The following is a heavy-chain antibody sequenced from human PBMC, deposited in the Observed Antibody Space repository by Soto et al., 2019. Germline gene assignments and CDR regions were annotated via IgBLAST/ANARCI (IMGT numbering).Heavy chain of an antibody. CDR3: ARDRGYYDVWSGDPRNFDY. CDR2: ISAYNGNT. CDR1: GSTFTIYG. J-gene: IGHJ4*02. V-gene: IGHV1-18*01. D-gene: IGHD3-3*01. Sequence: ASVKVSCKASGSTFTIYGISWVRQAPGQGLEWMGWISAYNGNTNYAQKLQGRGTMTTDTSTRTAYMELRSLRSDYTAGYYCARDRGYYDVWSGDPRNFDYWGQGTLVTVSS.